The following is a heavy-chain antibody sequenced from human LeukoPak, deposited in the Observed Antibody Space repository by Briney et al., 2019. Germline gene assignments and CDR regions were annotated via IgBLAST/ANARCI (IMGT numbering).Heavy chain of an antibody. V-gene: IGHV4-59*01. D-gene: IGHD1-20*01. J-gene: IGHJ3*02. CDR2: IYSSGST. CDR3: ARLPAARLISGAFDI. CDR1: GGSISSYY. Sequence: SETLSLTCTVSGGSISSYYWSWIRQPPGKGLEWVAYIYSSGSTNYNPSLKSRLTISIDTSKKQFSLKVSSVTAADTALYYCARLPAARLISGAFDIWGQGTMVTVSS.